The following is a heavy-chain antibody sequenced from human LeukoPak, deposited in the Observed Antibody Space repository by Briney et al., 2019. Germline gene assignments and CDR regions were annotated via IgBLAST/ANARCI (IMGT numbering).Heavy chain of an antibody. Sequence: PSETLSLTCAVYGGSFSGYYWSWIRQPPGKGLEWIGDINHSGSTNYNPSLKSRVTISLDTSKNQFSLTLSSVTAADAAVYYCARIGSGWYSVRGYFDYWGQGSLVTVSS. CDR1: GGSFSGYY. CDR3: ARIGSGWYSVRGYFDY. CDR2: INHSGST. V-gene: IGHV4-34*01. D-gene: IGHD6-19*01. J-gene: IGHJ4*02.